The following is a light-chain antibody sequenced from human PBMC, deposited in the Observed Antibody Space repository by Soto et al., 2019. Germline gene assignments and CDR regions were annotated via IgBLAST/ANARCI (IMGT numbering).Light chain of an antibody. J-gene: IGLJ1*01. Sequence: QSVLTQPPSPSGSPGQSVTISCPGTSSDVGGYNYVSWYQQHPGKAPKLMIYEVSKRPSGVPDRFSGSKSGNTASLTVSGLKAEDEADYYCSSYAGSNNYVFGTGTKATVL. CDR2: EVS. V-gene: IGLV2-8*01. CDR3: SSYAGSNNYV. CDR1: SSDVGGYNY.